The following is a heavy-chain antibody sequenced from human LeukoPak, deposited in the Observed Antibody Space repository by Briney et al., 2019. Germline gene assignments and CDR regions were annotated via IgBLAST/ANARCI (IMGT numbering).Heavy chain of an antibody. CDR2: IYYSGST. Sequence: SETLSLTCTVSGGSISSSSYYWGWIRQPPGKGLEWIGSIYYSGSTYYNPSLKSRVTISVDTSKNQFSLKLSSVAAADTAVYYCARDYVGSSWLTGHPGYNWFDPWGQGTLVTVSS. J-gene: IGHJ5*02. V-gene: IGHV4-39*07. CDR3: ARDYVGSSWLTGHPGYNWFDP. D-gene: IGHD6-13*01. CDR1: GGSISSSSYY.